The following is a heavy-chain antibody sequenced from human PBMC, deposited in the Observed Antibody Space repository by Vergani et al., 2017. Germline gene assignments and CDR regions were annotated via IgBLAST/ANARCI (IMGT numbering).Heavy chain of an antibody. D-gene: IGHD3-22*01. CDR2: ISGSGGST. V-gene: IGHV3-23*01. Sequence: EVQLLESGGGLVQPGGSLRLSCAASGFTFSSYAMSWVRQAPGKGLEWVSAISGSGGSTYYADSVKGRFTISRDNSKNTLYLQMNSLRAEDTAVYYCARGDRIARYYYDSSGYLTWGQGTLVTVSS. J-gene: IGHJ5*02. CDR1: GFTFSSYA. CDR3: ARGDRIARYYYDSSGYLT.